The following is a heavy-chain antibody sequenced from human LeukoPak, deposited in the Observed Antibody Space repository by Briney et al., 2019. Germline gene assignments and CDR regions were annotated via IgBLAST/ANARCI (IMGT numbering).Heavy chain of an antibody. CDR2: INHSGST. Sequence: PSETLSLTCAVYGGSFSGYYWSWIRQPPGKGLEWIGEINHSGSTNYNPSLKSRVTISVDTSKNQFSLKLSSVTAADTAVYYCGLSRCSSTSCYRLGAFDIWGQGTMVTVSS. J-gene: IGHJ3*02. CDR1: GGSFSGYY. V-gene: IGHV4-34*01. CDR3: GLSRCSSTSCYRLGAFDI. D-gene: IGHD2-2*02.